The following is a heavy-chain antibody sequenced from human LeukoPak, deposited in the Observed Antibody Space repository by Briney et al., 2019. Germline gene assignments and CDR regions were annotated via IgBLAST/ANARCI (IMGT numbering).Heavy chain of an antibody. D-gene: IGHD1-1*01. CDR3: ARATGSVDYYYMDV. CDR2: INPNSGGT. J-gene: IGHJ6*03. Sequence: ASVKVSCKASGYTFTSYYMHWVRQAPGQGLEWMGWINPNSGGTNYAQKFQGRVTMTRDTSISTAYMELRRLRSDDTALYYCARATGSVDYYYMDVWGKGTTVTVSS. V-gene: IGHV1-2*02. CDR1: GYTFTSYY.